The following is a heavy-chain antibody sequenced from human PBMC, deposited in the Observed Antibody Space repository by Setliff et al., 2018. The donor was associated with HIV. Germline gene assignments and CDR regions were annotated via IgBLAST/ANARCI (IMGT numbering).Heavy chain of an antibody. D-gene: IGHD5-12*01. J-gene: IGHJ5*02. CDR2: IAKTGST. Sequence: SETLSLTCTVSGVSITNGTFYWNWIRQPAGKGLEWIGRIAKTGSTNYNPSLKSRLTISMDTSKNQFSLKLNSVTAADTAVYYCARDFKRYNSPCRFDPWGPGALVTVSS. CDR3: ARDFKRYNSPCRFDP. V-gene: IGHV4-61*02. CDR1: GVSITNGTFY.